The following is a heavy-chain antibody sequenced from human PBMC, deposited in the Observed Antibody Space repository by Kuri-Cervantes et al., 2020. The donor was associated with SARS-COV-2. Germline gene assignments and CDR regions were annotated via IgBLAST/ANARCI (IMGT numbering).Heavy chain of an antibody. D-gene: IGHD6-19*01. J-gene: IGHJ4*02. CDR1: GDSIRGSPYY. V-gene: IGHV4-39*01. Sequence: SETLSLTCTVSGDSIRGSPYYWGWIRQPPGKGLEWLATVYDSGGTYTNPSLKSRVSISVDTSKNQSSLKLRSVTAADTAVYYCAGPHRSSGWSFDSWGQGTLVTVSS. CDR2: VYDSGGT. CDR3: AGPHRSSGWSFDS.